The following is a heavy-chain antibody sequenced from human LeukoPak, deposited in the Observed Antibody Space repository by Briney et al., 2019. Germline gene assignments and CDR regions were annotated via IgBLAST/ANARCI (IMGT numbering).Heavy chain of an antibody. CDR2: ISAYNGNT. J-gene: IGHJ6*02. CDR1: GYTFTTYG. V-gene: IGHV1-18*01. D-gene: IGHD3-10*01. Sequence: ASVKVSCKASTSGYTFTTYGISWVRQAPGQGLEWMGWISAYNGNTNSAQKLQGRVTMTTDTSTSTAYMELRSLRSDDTAVYYCARAGGSYYGLWFGELDYYYGMDVWGQGTTVTVSS. CDR3: ARAGGSYYGLWFGELDYYYGMDV.